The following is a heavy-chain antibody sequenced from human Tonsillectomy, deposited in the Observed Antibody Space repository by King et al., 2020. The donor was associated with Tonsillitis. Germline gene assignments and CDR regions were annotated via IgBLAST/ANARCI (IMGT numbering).Heavy chain of an antibody. Sequence: VQLVESGGGLVQPGGSLRLSCTASGFTFSNYWMSWVRQAPGKGLKYVANIKPDGSEENYVDSVKGRFTISRDSAKNSLYLQMHSLRADDTAVYYCARDGRLLFYWGQGTLVTVSS. J-gene: IGHJ4*02. CDR1: GFTFSNYW. CDR2: IKPDGSEE. V-gene: IGHV3-7*01. CDR3: ARDGRLLFY. D-gene: IGHD1-26*01.